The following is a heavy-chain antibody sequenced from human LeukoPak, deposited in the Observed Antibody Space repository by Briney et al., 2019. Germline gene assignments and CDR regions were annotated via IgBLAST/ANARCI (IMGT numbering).Heavy chain of an antibody. CDR2: INHSGST. CDR3: ARDPMPTPSYNWFDP. D-gene: IGHD2-2*01. Sequence: SETLSLTCAVYGGSFSGYYWSWIRQPPGKGLEWIGEINHSGSTNYNPSLKSRVTISVDTSKNQFSPKLSSVTAADTAVYYCARDPMPTPSYNWFDPWGQGTLVTVSS. CDR1: GGSFSGYY. V-gene: IGHV4-34*01. J-gene: IGHJ5*02.